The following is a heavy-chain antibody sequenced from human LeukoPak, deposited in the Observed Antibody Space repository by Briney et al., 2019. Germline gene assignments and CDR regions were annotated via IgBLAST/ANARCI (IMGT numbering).Heavy chain of an antibody. D-gene: IGHD6-19*01. Sequence: GGSLRPSCAASGFTFTSYAMHWVRQAPGKGLGWVAIISNDGSNKYYADSVKGRFAISRDNSKSTVYLQMNSLRAEDTAVYYCARDLGLGRGWYGGDYWGQGTLVTVSS. V-gene: IGHV3-30*09. CDR3: ARDLGLGRGWYGGDY. CDR1: GFTFTSYA. CDR2: ISNDGSNK. J-gene: IGHJ4*02.